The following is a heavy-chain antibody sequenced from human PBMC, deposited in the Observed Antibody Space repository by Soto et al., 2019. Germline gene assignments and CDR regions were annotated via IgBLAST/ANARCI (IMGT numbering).Heavy chain of an antibody. D-gene: IGHD3-16*01. CDR1: GGSISSGGYS. CDR3: ARGADSVWGAIDI. V-gene: IGHV4-30-2*01. J-gene: IGHJ3*02. CDR2: IYHSGST. Sequence: SETLSLTCAVSGGSISSGGYSWSWIRQPQGKGLEWIGYIYHSGSTYYNPSLKSRLTMSVDRSKNQFSLNLSSVTAADTAVYYFARGADSVWGAIDILGQGTMVTVS.